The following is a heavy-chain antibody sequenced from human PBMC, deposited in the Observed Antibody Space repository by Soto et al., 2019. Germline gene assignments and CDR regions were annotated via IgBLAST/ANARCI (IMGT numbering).Heavy chain of an antibody. Sequence: GGSLRLSCAASGFTFSSYSMNWVRQAPGKGLEWVSSISSSSSYIYYADSVKGRFTISRENAKNSMYLQMNSLRAEDTAVYYCVRAGYCSSTSCYRNYYMDVWGKGTTVTVSS. D-gene: IGHD2-2*01. CDR1: GFTFSSYS. CDR2: ISSSSSYI. CDR3: VRAGYCSSTSCYRNYYMDV. J-gene: IGHJ6*03. V-gene: IGHV3-21*01.